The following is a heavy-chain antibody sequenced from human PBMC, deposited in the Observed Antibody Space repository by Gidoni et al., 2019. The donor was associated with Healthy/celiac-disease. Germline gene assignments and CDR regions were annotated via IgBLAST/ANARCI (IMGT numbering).Heavy chain of an antibody. CDR2: INPNSGGT. Sequence: QVQLVQSGAEVKKPGASVKVYCKAAGYTFTGYYMHWVRQAPGQGLEWMGWINPNSGGTNYAQKFQGWVTMTRDTSISTAYMELSRLRSDDTAVYYCARAPLTVTLDLDYWGQGTLVTVSS. J-gene: IGHJ4*02. D-gene: IGHD4-17*01. CDR3: ARAPLTVTLDLDY. CDR1: GYTFTGYY. V-gene: IGHV1-2*04.